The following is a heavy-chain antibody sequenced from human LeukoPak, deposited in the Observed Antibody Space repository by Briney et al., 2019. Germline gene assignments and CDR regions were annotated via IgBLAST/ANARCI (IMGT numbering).Heavy chain of an antibody. CDR3: ARAGGWLDY. V-gene: IGHV4-61*02. D-gene: IGHD1-14*01. J-gene: IGHJ4*02. Sequence: SQTLSLTCTVSGGSISSGSYYWSWIRQPAGKGLEWIGRIYTSGSTNYNPSLKSRVTISVDTSKNQFSLKLSSVTAADTAVYYCARAGGWLDYWGQGTLVTVSS. CDR2: IYTSGST. CDR1: GGSISSGSYY.